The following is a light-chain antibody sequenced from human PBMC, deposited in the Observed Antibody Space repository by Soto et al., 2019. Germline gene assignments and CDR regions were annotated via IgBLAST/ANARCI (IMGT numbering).Light chain of an antibody. CDR2: GAS. J-gene: IGKJ1*01. Sequence: LSCWASQTVSSNLAWYQHKPGQAPRLLIYGASTRATGIPARFSGSGSGTEFTLTISSLQSEDFAVYYCQQYNKWPPWTFGQGTKVEIK. CDR3: QQYNKWPPWT. CDR1: QTVSSN. V-gene: IGKV3-15*01.